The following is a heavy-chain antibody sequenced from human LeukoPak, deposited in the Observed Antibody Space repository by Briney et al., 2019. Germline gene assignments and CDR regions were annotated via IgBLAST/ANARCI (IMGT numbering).Heavy chain of an antibody. J-gene: IGHJ6*03. CDR1: GFTFSSYW. CDR3: AKIGYYYYMDV. CDR2: ISSSSSTI. V-gene: IGHV3-48*01. D-gene: IGHD3-10*01. Sequence: GGSLRLSCAASGFTFSSYWMHWVRQAPGKGLVWVSHISSSSSTIYYADSVKGRFTISRDNAKNSLYLQMNSLRAEDTAVYYCAKIGYYYYMDVWGKGTTVTISS.